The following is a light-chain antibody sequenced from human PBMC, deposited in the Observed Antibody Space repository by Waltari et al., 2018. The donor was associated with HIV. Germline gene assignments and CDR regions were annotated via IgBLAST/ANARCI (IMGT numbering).Light chain of an antibody. V-gene: IGKV3-20*01. CDR3: LQYGSSPPSYT. CDR2: GAT. CDR1: QSVSGNY. Sequence: EIVLTQSPGTLSLSPGERATLSCRASQSVSGNYVACYHQKVGQAPRLLIYGATSRATGIPDRFSGSGSGTEFTLTVSRLESEDFAVYYCLQYGSSPPSYTFGQGTKLEIK. J-gene: IGKJ2*01.